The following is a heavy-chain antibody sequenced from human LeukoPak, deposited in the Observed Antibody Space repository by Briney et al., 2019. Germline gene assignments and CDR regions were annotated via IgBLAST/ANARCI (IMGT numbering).Heavy chain of an antibody. CDR3: ARGSGSYYHPFDY. V-gene: IGHV4-34*01. Sequence: SETLSLTCAVNGGSFSDYYWSWIRQPPGKGLEWIGEINHSGSTNYNSSLKSRVTISVDTSKNQFSLKLSSVTAADTAVYYCARGSGSYYHPFDYWGQGALVTVSS. D-gene: IGHD1-26*01. CDR2: INHSGST. CDR1: GGSFSDYY. J-gene: IGHJ4*02.